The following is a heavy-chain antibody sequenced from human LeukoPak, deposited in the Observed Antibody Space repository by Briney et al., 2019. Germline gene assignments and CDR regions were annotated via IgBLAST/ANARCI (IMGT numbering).Heavy chain of an antibody. D-gene: IGHD6-13*01. J-gene: IGHJ3*02. V-gene: IGHV1-46*01. CDR1: GYTFTSYY. Sequence: ASVKVSCKASGYTFTSYYMHWVRRAPGQGFEWRGIINPSGGSTSYSQKFQGRVTMTRDTSTSTVYMELSSLRSEDTAVYYCARDKTPRAGWVRDAFDIWGQGTMVTVSS. CDR2: INPSGGST. CDR3: ARDKTPRAGWVRDAFDI.